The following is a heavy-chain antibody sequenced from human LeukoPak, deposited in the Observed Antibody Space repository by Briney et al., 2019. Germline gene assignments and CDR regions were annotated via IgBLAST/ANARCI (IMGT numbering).Heavy chain of an antibody. CDR3: AKAGVISIAARPFDY. CDR1: GFTFSSHW. Sequence: GGSLRLSCAASGFTFSSHWMHWVRQAPGKGLVWVSRINSDGSSISYADSVKGRFTISRDNAKNTLYLQMNSLRAEDTAVYYCAKAGVISIAARPFDYWGQGTLVTVSS. CDR2: INSDGSSI. V-gene: IGHV3-74*01. D-gene: IGHD6-6*01. J-gene: IGHJ4*02.